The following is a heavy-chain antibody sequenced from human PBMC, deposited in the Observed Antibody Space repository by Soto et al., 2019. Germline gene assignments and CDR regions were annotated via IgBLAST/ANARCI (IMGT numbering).Heavy chain of an antibody. D-gene: IGHD6-6*01. Sequence: SETLSLTCTVSGGSISSYYWIWIRQPAGKGLEWIGRIYTSGSTNYNPSLKSRVTMSVDTSKNQFSLKLSSVTAADTAVYYCARGVYGGSSSPYPLFFDYWGQGTLVTVSS. CDR2: IYTSGST. CDR3: ARGVYGGSSSPYPLFFDY. CDR1: GGSISSYY. V-gene: IGHV4-4*07. J-gene: IGHJ4*02.